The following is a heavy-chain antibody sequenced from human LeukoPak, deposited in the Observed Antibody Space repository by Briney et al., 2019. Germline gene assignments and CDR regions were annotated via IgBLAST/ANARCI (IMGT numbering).Heavy chain of an antibody. CDR1: GFTFSDYS. V-gene: IGHV3-48*01. D-gene: IGHD5-24*01. J-gene: IGHJ4*02. CDR2: IGIDSGNT. CDR3: ARDYKYAFDN. Sequence: GGSLRLSCAAAGFTFSDYSMNWVHQAPGKGLEWISYIGIDSGNTNYADSVKGRFTISGDKAKNSLYLQMNSLRVEDTAVYYCARDYKYAFDNWGQGTLVTVSS.